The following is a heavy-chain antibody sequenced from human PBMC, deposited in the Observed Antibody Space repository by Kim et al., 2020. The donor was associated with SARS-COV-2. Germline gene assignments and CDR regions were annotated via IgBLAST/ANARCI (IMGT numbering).Heavy chain of an antibody. D-gene: IGHD3-10*01. CDR1: GFTFSNAW. J-gene: IGHJ4*02. V-gene: IGHV3-15*01. CDR3: TTDPAGASKLLIDDDY. CDR2: IKSKTDGGTT. Sequence: GGSLRLSCAASGFTFSNAWMSWVRQAPGKGLEWVGRIKSKTDGGTTDYAAPVKGRFTISRDDSKNTLYLQMNSLKTEDTAVYYCTTDPAGASKLLIDDDYWGQGTLVTVSS.